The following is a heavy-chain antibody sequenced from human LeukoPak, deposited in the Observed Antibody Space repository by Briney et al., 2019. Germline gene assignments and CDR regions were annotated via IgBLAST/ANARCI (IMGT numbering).Heavy chain of an antibody. V-gene: IGHV4-59*01. D-gene: IGHD3-10*01. Sequence: KPSETLSLTCTVSGGSISSYYWSWIRQPPGKGLEWIGYIYYSGSTNYNPSLKSRVTISVDTPKNQFSLKLSSVTAADTAVYYCARGGTYYYGSGSHDYWGQGTLVTVSS. J-gene: IGHJ4*02. CDR3: ARGGTYYYGSGSHDY. CDR2: IYYSGST. CDR1: GGSISSYY.